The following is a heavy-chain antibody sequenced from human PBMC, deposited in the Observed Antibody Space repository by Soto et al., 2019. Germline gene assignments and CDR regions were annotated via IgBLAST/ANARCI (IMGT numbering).Heavy chain of an antibody. J-gene: IGHJ4*02. V-gene: IGHV4-39*01. CDR2: IYYSGSN. Sequence: HLQLQESGPGLVKHSETLALTCTVSGGSISSSSYYWGWIRLPPGKGLEWIGRIYYSGSNYYNQSLKVRVNIPVDRSKNKFSLNLSSVTAAETALYYCARAGYSSGWHGKYFDYWGQGTLVAVSS. D-gene: IGHD6-19*01. CDR1: GGSISSSSYY. CDR3: ARAGYSSGWHGKYFDY.